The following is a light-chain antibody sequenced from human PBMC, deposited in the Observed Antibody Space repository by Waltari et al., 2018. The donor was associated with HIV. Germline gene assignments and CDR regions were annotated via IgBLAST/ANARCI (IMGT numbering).Light chain of an antibody. CDR2: WAS. Sequence: QSPDTLAVSLGDRATIHCRSSQTVLSDSTHKNYLSWYQQKPGQPPKLLLYWASARESGVPARFSGSGSATDFTLTITDFQAEDAAIYFCQQYYNTPWTFGQGTRADIK. J-gene: IGKJ1*01. V-gene: IGKV4-1*01. CDR3: QQYYNTPWT. CDR1: QTVLSDSTHKNY.